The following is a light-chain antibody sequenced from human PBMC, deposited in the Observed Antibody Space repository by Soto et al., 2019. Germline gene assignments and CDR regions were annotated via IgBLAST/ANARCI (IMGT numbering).Light chain of an antibody. CDR2: DVS. V-gene: IGLV2-14*03. CDR1: SNDVGGYNY. CDR3: TSYTSSGTDVV. J-gene: IGLJ2*01. Sequence: QSVLTQPASVSGSPGQSITISCTGTSNDVGGYNYVSWYQQYPGKAPKLMIYDVSNRPSGISDRFSGSKSGNTASLTISGLQAEDEAEYYCTSYTSSGTDVVFGGGTKLTVL.